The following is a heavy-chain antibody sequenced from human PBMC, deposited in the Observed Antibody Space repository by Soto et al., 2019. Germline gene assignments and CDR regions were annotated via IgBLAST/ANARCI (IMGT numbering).Heavy chain of an antibody. V-gene: IGHV1-46*03. D-gene: IGHD3-9*01. CDR3: ARGGQLRCLYWLLGY. CDR1: GYTFTSYY. Sequence: ASVKVSCKASGYTFTSYYMHCVRQAPGQGLEWMGIINPSGGGTSYAQKFQGRVTMTRDTSTSTVYMELSSLRSEDTAVYYCARGGQLRCLYWLLGYWGKGTLVTVSS. J-gene: IGHJ4*02. CDR2: INPSGGGT.